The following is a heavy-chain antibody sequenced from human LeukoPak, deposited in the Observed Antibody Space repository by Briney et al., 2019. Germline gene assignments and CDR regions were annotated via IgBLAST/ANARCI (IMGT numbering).Heavy chain of an antibody. J-gene: IGHJ4*02. D-gene: IGHD3-10*01. CDR1: GFIFSGFW. CDR2: IKQDGTEK. CDR3: ARDRTMVHFDY. V-gene: IGHV3-7*01. Sequence: GGSLRLSCAASGFIFSGFWMTWVRQAPGKGLEWVANIKQDGTEKYYVDSVKGRFTISRDNSKNTLYLQMNSLRAEDTAVYYCARDRTMVHFDYWGQGTLVTVSS.